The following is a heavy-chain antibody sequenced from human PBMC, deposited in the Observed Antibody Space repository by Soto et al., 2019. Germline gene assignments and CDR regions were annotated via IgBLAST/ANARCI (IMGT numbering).Heavy chain of an antibody. CDR2: ISDDGSDK. CDR1: GFTFNRYG. J-gene: IGHJ6*02. V-gene: IGHV3-30*18. Sequence: PGGSLRLSCVASGFTFNRYGIHWVRQAPGKGLEWVALISDDGSDKDYADSVGGRFTISRDNSKNTLYLQMNSLRPEDTAVYYCAKTLRFLDLPLDYYCGMDVWGQGTTVTVSS. CDR3: AKTLRFLDLPLDYYCGMDV. D-gene: IGHD3-3*01.